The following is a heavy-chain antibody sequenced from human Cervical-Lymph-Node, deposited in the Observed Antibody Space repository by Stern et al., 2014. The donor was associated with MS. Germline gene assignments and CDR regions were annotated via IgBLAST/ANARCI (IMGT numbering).Heavy chain of an antibody. J-gene: IGHJ4*02. CDR3: ATYRGVK. CDR1: GGPLSDLA. CDR2: FDPEYGET. Sequence: VQLVQSGAEVKKPGASVTVSCNVFGGPLSDLAIHWLRQIPTSGLEWLGQFDPEYGETVYAQRLQGRLTMTDDTNTGTAYMTLTALTSEDTAVYYCATYRGVKWGPGTLVAVSS. V-gene: IGHV1-24*01. D-gene: IGHD3-10*01.